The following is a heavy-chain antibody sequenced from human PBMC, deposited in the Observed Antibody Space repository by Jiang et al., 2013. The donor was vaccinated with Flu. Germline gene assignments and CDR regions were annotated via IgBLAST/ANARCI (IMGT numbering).Heavy chain of an antibody. V-gene: IGHV4-34*01. D-gene: IGHD3-10*01. J-gene: IGHJ3*02. CDR3: AREGVFREAGSDAFDI. CDR1: GGSFSGYY. CDR2: INHSGST. Sequence: LLKPSETLSLTCAVYGGSFSGYYWSWIRQPPGKGLEWIGEINHSGSTNYNPSLKSRVTISVDTSKNQFSLKLSSVTAADTAVYYCAREGVFREAGSDAFDIWGQGTMVTVSS.